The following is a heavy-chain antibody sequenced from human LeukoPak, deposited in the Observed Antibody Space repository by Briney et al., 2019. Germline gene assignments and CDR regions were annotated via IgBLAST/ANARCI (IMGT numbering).Heavy chain of an antibody. Sequence: GGSLRLSCAASGFTFSDYYMSWIRQAPGKGLEWVSYISSSGSTIYYADSVTGRFTISRDNAKNSLYLQMNSLRAEDTAVYYCARESDCSSTSCPFDYWGQGTLVTVSS. CDR3: ARESDCSSTSCPFDY. CDR2: ISSSGSTI. J-gene: IGHJ4*02. D-gene: IGHD2-2*01. CDR1: GFTFSDYY. V-gene: IGHV3-11*01.